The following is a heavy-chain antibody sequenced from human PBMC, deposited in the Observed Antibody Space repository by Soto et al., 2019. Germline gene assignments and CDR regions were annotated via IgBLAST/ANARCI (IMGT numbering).Heavy chain of an antibody. CDR1: GFTFRNAC. J-gene: IGHJ5*02. Sequence: PXGSLILSCASPGFTFRNACMSWVRQAPGKGLEWVGRIKSKTDGGTTDYAAPVKGRFTISRDDSKNTLYLQMNSLKTEDTAVYYCTTDESIMITFGGVIVPWGQGTLVTVSS. CDR3: TTDESIMITFGGVIVP. CDR2: IKSKTDGGTT. V-gene: IGHV3-15*01. D-gene: IGHD3-16*01.